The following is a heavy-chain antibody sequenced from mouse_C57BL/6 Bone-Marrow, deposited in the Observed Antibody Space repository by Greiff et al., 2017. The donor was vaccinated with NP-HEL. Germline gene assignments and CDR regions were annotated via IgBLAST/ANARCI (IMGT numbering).Heavy chain of an antibody. CDR2: ISYDGSN. CDR1: GYSITSGYY. Sequence: EVKLQESGPGLVKPSQSLSLTCSVTGYSITSGYYWNWIRQFPGNKLEWMGYISYDGSNNYNPSLKNRISITRDTSKNQFFLKLNSVTTEDTATYYCARWGAWFAYWGQGTLVTVSA. CDR3: ARWGAWFAY. V-gene: IGHV3-6*01. J-gene: IGHJ3*01.